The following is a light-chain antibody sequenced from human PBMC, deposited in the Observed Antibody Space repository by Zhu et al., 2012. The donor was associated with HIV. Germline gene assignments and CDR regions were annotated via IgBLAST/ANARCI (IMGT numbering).Light chain of an antibody. CDR2: DSS. CDR3: QQRSNWPRT. J-gene: IGKJ2*01. Sequence: EIVLTQSPATLSLSPGEGATLSCRASQNVGHYLVWYQQKPGQAPRLLIFDSSNRATGIPARFRGSGSGTDFTLTISSLEPEDFAIYYCQQRSNWPRTFGQGYQDWRSN. V-gene: IGKV3-11*01. CDR1: QNVGHY.